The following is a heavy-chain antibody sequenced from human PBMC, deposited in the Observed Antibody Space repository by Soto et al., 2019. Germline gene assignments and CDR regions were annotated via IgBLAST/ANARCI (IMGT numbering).Heavy chain of an antibody. CDR1: GFTFSSYG. V-gene: IGHV3-30*18. J-gene: IGHJ4*02. CDR3: AKDRAGYSSSWYGESFDY. CDR2: ISYDGSNK. D-gene: IGHD6-13*01. Sequence: QVQLVESGGGVVQPGRSLRLSCAASGFTFSSYGMHWVRQAPGKGLEWVAVISYDGSNKYYADSVKGRFTISRYNYKNPLYLQMNSLSAEDTAVYYCAKDRAGYSSSWYGESFDYWGQGTLVTVSS.